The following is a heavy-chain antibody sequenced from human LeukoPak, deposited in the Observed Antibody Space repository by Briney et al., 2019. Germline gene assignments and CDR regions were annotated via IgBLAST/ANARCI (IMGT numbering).Heavy chain of an antibody. CDR2: ISGSGGST. D-gene: IGHD6-13*01. CDR1: GFTFSSYA. Sequence: GGSLRLSCAASGFTFSSYAMSWVRQAPGKGLEWVSAISGSGGSTYYADSVKGRFTISRDNSKNTLYLQMDSLRAEDTAVYYCAKALSYQQQLPDAFDIWGQGTMVTVSS. CDR3: AKALSYQQQLPDAFDI. J-gene: IGHJ3*02. V-gene: IGHV3-23*01.